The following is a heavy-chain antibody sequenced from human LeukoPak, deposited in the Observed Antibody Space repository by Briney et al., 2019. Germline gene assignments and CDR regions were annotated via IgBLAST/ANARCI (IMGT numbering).Heavy chain of an antibody. J-gene: IGHJ4*02. D-gene: IGHD1-26*01. CDR3: ARDVGATRFRY. CDR1: GFTFSSYS. Sequence: PGGSLRLSCAGSGFTFSSYSMTWVRQAPGKGLEWLSYITSTSSPIYYADSVRGRFTISRDNAKNSLYLQMNSLGAEDTAVYYCARDVGATRFRYWGQGTLVTVSS. V-gene: IGHV3-48*01. CDR2: ITSTSSPI.